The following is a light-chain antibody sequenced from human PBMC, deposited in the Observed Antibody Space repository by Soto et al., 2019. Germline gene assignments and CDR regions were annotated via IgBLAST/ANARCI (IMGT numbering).Light chain of an antibody. CDR2: GAS. V-gene: IGKV3-15*01. CDR1: QSINSD. Sequence: EIVMTQSPLTLSLSPEHRAALSFRAIQSINSDLAWYQQKPGQPPRLLIYGASTRATGVPARFTGSESGSEFTLTISGLQSEDFAVYYCQQGHNWPLTFGQGTRLEI. CDR3: QQGHNWPLT. J-gene: IGKJ2*01.